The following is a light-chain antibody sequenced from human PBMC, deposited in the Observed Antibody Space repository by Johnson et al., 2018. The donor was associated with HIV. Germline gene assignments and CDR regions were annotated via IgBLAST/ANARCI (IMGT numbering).Light chain of an antibody. V-gene: IGLV1-51*02. CDR3: GTWDSSLSAHYV. J-gene: IGLJ1*01. CDR1: SSNIGNKY. CDR2: ENS. Sequence: QSVLTQSPSVSAAPGQKVTISCSGSSSNIGNKYVSWYQQLPGTAPKLLIYENSKRPSGIPDRFSGSKSGTSATLGITGLQTGDEADYYCGTWDSSLSAHYVFGTGTTSTVL.